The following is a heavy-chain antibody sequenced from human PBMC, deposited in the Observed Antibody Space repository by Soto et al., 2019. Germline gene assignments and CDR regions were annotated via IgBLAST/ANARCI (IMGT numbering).Heavy chain of an antibody. Sequence: ASVKVSCKASGYTFTSYGISWVRQAPGQGLEWMGWISAYNGNTNYAQKLQGRVTMTTDTSTNTAYMELRSLRSDDTAVYYCAREKRIAAAGTTDYWGQGTLVTVSS. CDR3: AREKRIAAAGTTDY. V-gene: IGHV1-18*01. J-gene: IGHJ4*02. CDR2: ISAYNGNT. D-gene: IGHD6-13*01. CDR1: GYTFTSYG.